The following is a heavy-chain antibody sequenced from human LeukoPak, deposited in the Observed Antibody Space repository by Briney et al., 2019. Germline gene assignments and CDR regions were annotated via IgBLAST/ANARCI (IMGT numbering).Heavy chain of an antibody. V-gene: IGHV3-30*04. CDR2: ISYDGSNK. CDR3: AKEGDYYGMDV. D-gene: IGHD1-26*01. CDR1: GFTFSSYA. J-gene: IGHJ6*02. Sequence: QAGGSLRLSCAASGFTFSSYAMHWVRQAPGKGLEWVAVISYDGSNKDYADSVKGRFTISRDDSKNTLYLQMNSLRVEDTAVYYCAKEGDYYGMDVWGQGTTVTVSS.